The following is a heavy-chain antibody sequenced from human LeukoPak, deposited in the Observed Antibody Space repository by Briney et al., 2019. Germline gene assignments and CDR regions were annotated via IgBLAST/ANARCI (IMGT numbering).Heavy chain of an antibody. Sequence: GGSLRLSWAASGFTFSSYAMHWDRQAPGKGLEWVTVIWYDGSNKHYADSVKGRFTISRDNSKNTLYLQMDSLRAEDTAVYYCARAFGASSGYSVDYWGQGTLVTVSS. J-gene: IGHJ4*02. CDR1: GFTFSSYA. CDR2: IWYDGSNK. D-gene: IGHD3-22*01. V-gene: IGHV3-33*01. CDR3: ARAFGASSGYSVDY.